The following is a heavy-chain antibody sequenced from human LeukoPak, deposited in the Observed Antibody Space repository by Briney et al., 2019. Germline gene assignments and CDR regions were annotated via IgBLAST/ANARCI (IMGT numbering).Heavy chain of an antibody. V-gene: IGHV4-59*01. Sequence: SETLSLTCTVSGGSTSSYYWSWIRQPPGKGLEWIGYINYSGSTNYNPSLESRVTISVDTSKNQFSLKLSSVTAADTAVYYCARAGPDYHFDYWGQGTLVTVSS. D-gene: IGHD5-12*01. CDR2: INYSGST. CDR3: ARAGPDYHFDY. CDR1: GGSTSSYY. J-gene: IGHJ4*02.